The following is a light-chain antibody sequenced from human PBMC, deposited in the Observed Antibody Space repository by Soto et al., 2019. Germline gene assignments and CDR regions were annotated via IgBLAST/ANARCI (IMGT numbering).Light chain of an antibody. V-gene: IGLV2-14*03. CDR3: GSYTTRSNFV. CDR1: SSDVGAYDY. J-gene: IGLJ1*01. Sequence: QSALTQPASVSGSPGQSITISCTGTSSDVGAYDYVSWYQLHPDKAPKLMIYDVSNRPSGVSNRFSGSKSGNTASLTISWLQAEDEADYYCGSYTTRSNFVFGTGTKLTVL. CDR2: DVS.